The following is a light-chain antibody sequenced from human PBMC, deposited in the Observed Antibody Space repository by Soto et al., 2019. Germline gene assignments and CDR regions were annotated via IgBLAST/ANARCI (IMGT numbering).Light chain of an antibody. J-gene: IGKJ5*01. V-gene: IGKV1-9*01. CDR3: QQLNSLPIT. Sequence: IQLTQPPSSLSASVGDTLTITCRATQCIRSYLAWYQQKVGKAPKLLIYVASILQSGVPSRFSGSGSGTDFTLTISSLQPEDSATYYCQQLNSLPITFGQGTRLEIK. CDR1: QCIRSY. CDR2: VAS.